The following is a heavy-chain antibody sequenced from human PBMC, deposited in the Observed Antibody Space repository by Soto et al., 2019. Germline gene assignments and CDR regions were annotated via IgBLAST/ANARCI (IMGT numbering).Heavy chain of an antibody. CDR2: ISWNSGSI. Sequence: QPGGSLRLSCAASGFTFDDYAMHWVRQAPGKGLEWVSGISWNSGSIGYADSVKGRFTISRDNAKNSLYLQMNSLRAEDTALYYCAKAYYDFWSGPRPFDIWGQGTMVTVSS. J-gene: IGHJ3*02. V-gene: IGHV3-9*01. D-gene: IGHD3-3*01. CDR3: AKAYYDFWSGPRPFDI. CDR1: GFTFDDYA.